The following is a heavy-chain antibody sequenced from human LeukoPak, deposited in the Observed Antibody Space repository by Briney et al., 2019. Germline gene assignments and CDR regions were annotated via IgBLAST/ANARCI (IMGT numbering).Heavy chain of an antibody. D-gene: IGHD1-26*01. CDR2: ISSSSSFI. CDR3: ARVVYSGSYYFDY. V-gene: IGHV3-21*01. J-gene: IGHJ4*02. Sequence: GSLRLSCAASGFTFSSYSMNWVRQAPGKGLEWVSSISSSSSFIYYSDSLKGRFTISRDNAKNSLYLQMNSLRAEDTAVYYCARVVYSGSYYFDYWGQGTLVTVSS. CDR1: GFTFSSYS.